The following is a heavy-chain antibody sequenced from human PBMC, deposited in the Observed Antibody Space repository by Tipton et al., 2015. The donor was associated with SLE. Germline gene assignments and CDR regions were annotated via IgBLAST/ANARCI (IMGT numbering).Heavy chain of an antibody. CDR1: GFTFSSYW. CDR2: INSDGSST. V-gene: IGHV3-74*01. Sequence: SLRLSCAASGFTFSSYWMHWVRQASGKGLVWVSRINSDGSSTSYADSVKGRFTISRDNAKNTLYLQMNSLRAEDTAVYYCARDQDIVAAINPYYYYGMDVWSQGTTVTVYS. CDR3: ARDQDIVAAINPYYYYGMDV. D-gene: IGHD5-12*01. J-gene: IGHJ6*02.